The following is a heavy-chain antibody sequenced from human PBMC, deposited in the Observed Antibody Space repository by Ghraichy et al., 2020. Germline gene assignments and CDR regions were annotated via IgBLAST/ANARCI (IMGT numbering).Heavy chain of an antibody. CDR1: GFTFSSYS. Sequence: GGSLILSCAASGFTFSSYSMNWVRQAPGKGLEWVSSISSSSSYIYYADSVKGRFTISRDNAKNSLYLQMNSLRAEDTAVYYCARDYDFWSGHAGDYWGQGTLVTVSS. J-gene: IGHJ4*02. V-gene: IGHV3-21*01. CDR3: ARDYDFWSGHAGDY. CDR2: ISSSSSYI. D-gene: IGHD3-3*01.